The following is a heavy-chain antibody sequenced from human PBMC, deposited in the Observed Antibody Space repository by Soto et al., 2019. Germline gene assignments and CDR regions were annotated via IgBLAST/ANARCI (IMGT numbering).Heavy chain of an antibody. J-gene: IGHJ2*01. D-gene: IGHD1-1*01. V-gene: IGHV1-18*04. CDR3: ARGDWNVVSWYFDL. CDR2: ISAYNGNT. CDR1: GYTFTSYG. Sequence: SVKVSCKASGYTFTSYGISWVRQAPGQGPEWMGWISAYNGNTNYAQKLQGRVTMTTDTSTSTAYMELRSLRSDATAVYYCARGDWNVVSWYFDLWGRGTLVTVSS.